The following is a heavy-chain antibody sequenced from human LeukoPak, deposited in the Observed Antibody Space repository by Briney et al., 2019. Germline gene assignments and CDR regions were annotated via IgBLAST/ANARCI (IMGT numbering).Heavy chain of an antibody. Sequence: SETLSLTCAVYGGSFSGYCWSWIRQPPGKGLEWIGEINHSGSTNYNPSLKSRVTISVDTSKNQFSLKLSSVTAADTAVYYCARGRQLVLYYYGMDVWGQGTTVTVSS. D-gene: IGHD6-13*01. V-gene: IGHV4-34*01. CDR2: INHSGST. CDR3: ARGRQLVLYYYGMDV. CDR1: GGSFSGYC. J-gene: IGHJ6*02.